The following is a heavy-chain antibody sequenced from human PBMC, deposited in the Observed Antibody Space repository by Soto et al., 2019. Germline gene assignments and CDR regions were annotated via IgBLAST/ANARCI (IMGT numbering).Heavy chain of an antibody. J-gene: IGHJ4*02. V-gene: IGHV3-48*01. Sequence: GGSLRLSCAASRFTFSSYSMNWVRQAPGKGLEWVSYISSSSSTIYYADSVKGRFTISRDNAKNSLYLQMNSLRAEDTAVYYCARAPALYCSSTSCFILDYWGQGTLVTVS. CDR1: RFTFSSYS. D-gene: IGHD2-2*01. CDR2: ISSSSSTI. CDR3: ARAPALYCSSTSCFILDY.